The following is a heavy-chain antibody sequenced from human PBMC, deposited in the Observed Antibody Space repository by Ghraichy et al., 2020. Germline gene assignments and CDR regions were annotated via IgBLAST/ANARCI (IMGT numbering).Heavy chain of an antibody. V-gene: IGHV1-69*13. CDR3: ARTTNDFWSGYYQIKYYYYYGMDV. D-gene: IGHD3-3*01. CDR1: GGTFSSYA. CDR2: IIPIFGTA. J-gene: IGHJ6*02. Sequence: SVKVFCKASGGTFSSYAISWVRQAPGQGLEWMGGIIPIFGTANYAQKFQGRVTITADESTSTAYMELSSLRSEDTAVYYCARTTNDFWSGYYQIKYYYYYGMDVWGQGTTVTVS.